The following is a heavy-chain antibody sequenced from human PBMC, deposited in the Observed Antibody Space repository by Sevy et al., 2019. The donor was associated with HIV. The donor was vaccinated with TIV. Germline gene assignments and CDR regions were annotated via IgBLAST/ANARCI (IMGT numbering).Heavy chain of an antibody. D-gene: IGHD1-1*01. J-gene: IGHJ4*02. Sequence: GGSLRLSCAASGFTFSSYRMTWVRQAPGKGLEWVSCISSTSAYINYADSVKGGFTISRDNAKNLLYLQMDSLRAEDTAVFYYARAVLEISTWRSDYWGQGTLVTVSS. CDR3: ARAVLEISTWRSDY. CDR1: GFTFSSYR. V-gene: IGHV3-21*01. CDR2: ISSTSAYI.